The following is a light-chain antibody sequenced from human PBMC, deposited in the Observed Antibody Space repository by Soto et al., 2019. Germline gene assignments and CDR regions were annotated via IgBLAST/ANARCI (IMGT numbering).Light chain of an antibody. J-gene: IGKJ2*01. V-gene: IGKV1-5*01. Sequence: DIQMTQSPSALSASLGDRVTITCRASHSIGTWLAWYQQRPGKAPKLLIYDASSLGSGDPSRFSGGGSGTEFTHTISSLQPYEFGTYYCHQYKSYTPYTIGQGTKVEIK. CDR1: HSIGTW. CDR2: DAS. CDR3: HQYKSYTPYT.